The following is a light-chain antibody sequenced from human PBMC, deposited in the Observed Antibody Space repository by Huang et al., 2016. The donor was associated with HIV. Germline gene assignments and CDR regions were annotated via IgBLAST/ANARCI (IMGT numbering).Light chain of an antibody. CDR2: GAS. Sequence: EIVLTQSPGTLSLSPGERATLSCRASQSVSNNYLAWYQQRAGQAPRLLLYGASSRATGIPDRFSGSGSGTEFTLTISRLDPEDFAVYYCQQYDTSPWGFGQGTKVEIK. V-gene: IGKV3-20*01. J-gene: IGKJ1*01. CDR1: QSVSNNY. CDR3: QQYDTSPWG.